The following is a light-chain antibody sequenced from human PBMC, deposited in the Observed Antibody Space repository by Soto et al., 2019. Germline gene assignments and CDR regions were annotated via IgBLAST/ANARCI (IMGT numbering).Light chain of an antibody. V-gene: IGLV2-14*01. CDR1: SSDVGGYNY. J-gene: IGLJ1*01. CDR2: DVS. CDR3: SSYTSSSTLLYV. Sequence: QSALTQPASVSGSPGQSITISCTGTSSDVGGYNYVSWYQQHPGKAPKLMIYDVSNRPSRVSNRFSGSKSGNTASLTISGLQAEDEADYCCSSYTSSSTLLYVFGTGTKLTVL.